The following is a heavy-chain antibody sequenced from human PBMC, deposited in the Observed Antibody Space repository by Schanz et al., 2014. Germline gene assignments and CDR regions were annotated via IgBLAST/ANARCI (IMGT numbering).Heavy chain of an antibody. D-gene: IGHD3-3*01. J-gene: IGHJ4*02. CDR2: ISVYTGNT. CDR1: GYTFTTYA. CDR3: ARDRRFFDRDDLYYFDS. V-gene: IGHV1-18*01. Sequence: QVQLVQSGAEVKKPGASVRVSCKASGYTFTTYAMSWVRQAPGQGLEWVGWISVYTGNTKYGQKVQSRVTMTTDTSTSTAYMALTDLRSDDTAVYYCARDRRFFDRDDLYYFDSWGQGTLVTVSS.